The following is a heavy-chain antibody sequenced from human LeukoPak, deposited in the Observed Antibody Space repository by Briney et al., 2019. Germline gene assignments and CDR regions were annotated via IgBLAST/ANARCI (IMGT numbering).Heavy chain of an antibody. CDR2: INPNSGGT. CDR1: GYTFTDYY. D-gene: IGHD6-6*01. Sequence: ASVKVSCKAAGYTFTDYYMHWVRQAPGQGLEWMGWINPNSGGTNSAQKFQGRVTMTRDTSISTAYMELSRLRSDDTAVYYCARGLRRRFDYWGQGTLVTVSS. CDR3: ARGLRRRFDY. J-gene: IGHJ4*02. V-gene: IGHV1-2*02.